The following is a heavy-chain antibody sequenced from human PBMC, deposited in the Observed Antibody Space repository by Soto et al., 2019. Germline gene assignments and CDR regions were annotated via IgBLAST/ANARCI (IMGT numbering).Heavy chain of an antibody. CDR3: ARFDYLGIPDYVMDV. D-gene: IGHD3-9*01. CDR2: ISTTSSTI. Sequence: GGSLRLSCVASGFTFSSYSMNWFRQAPGKGLEWVSYISTTSSTIYYADSVKGRFTISRDNAKNSLYLQMNSLRAEDTAVYYCARFDYLGIPDYVMDVWGQGTTVTVSS. J-gene: IGHJ6*02. CDR1: GFTFSSYS. V-gene: IGHV3-48*01.